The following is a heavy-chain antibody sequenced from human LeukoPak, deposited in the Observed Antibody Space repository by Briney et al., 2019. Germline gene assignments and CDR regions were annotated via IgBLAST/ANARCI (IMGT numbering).Heavy chain of an antibody. V-gene: IGHV1-18*01. D-gene: IGHD3-10*01. CDR2: ISAYNGNT. Sequence: ASVKVSCKASGYTFTSYGISWVRQAPGQGLEWMGWISAYNGNTNYAQKLQGRVTMTRNTSISTAYMELSSLRSEDTAVYYCARPLPSIYDSGSDDAFDIWGQGTMVTVSS. CDR1: GYTFTSYG. J-gene: IGHJ3*02. CDR3: ARPLPSIYDSGSDDAFDI.